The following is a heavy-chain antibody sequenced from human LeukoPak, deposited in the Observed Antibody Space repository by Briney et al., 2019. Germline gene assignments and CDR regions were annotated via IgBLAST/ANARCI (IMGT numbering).Heavy chain of an antibody. Sequence: SETLSLTCTVSGGSISSYYWSWIRQPPGKGLEWIGYIYYSGSTNYNPPLKSRVTISVDTSKNQFSLKLSSVTAADTAVYYCARVPSTQTYYDFWSGLYWFDPWGQGTLVTVSS. CDR1: GGSISSYY. V-gene: IGHV4-59*01. CDR2: IYYSGST. CDR3: ARVPSTQTYYDFWSGLYWFDP. J-gene: IGHJ5*02. D-gene: IGHD3-3*01.